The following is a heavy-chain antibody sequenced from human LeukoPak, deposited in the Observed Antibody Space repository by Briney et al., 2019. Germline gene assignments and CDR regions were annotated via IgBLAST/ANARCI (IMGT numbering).Heavy chain of an antibody. D-gene: IGHD2-2*01. J-gene: IGHJ4*02. CDR3: ARDEGIVVVPAAKYRGFGY. V-gene: IGHV1-2*02. CDR1: GYTFTGYY. Sequence: ASVKVSCKASGYTFTGYYMYWVRQAPGQGLEWMGWINPNSGGTNYAQKFQGRVTMTRDTSISTAYMELSRLRSDDTAVYYCARDEGIVVVPAAKYRGFGYWGQGTLVTVSS. CDR2: INPNSGGT.